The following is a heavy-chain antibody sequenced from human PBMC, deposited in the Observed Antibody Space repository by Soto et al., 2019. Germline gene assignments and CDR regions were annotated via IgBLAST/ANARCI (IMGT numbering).Heavy chain of an antibody. CDR1: GDTFTHYA. J-gene: IGHJ5*02. CDR3: ARGLAADGA. CDR2: INAGSGNT. Sequence: QVQLVQSGAEVKKPGASVKVSCTASGDTFTHYAIHWVRHAPGQRLAWMGFINAGSGNTKYSQTFQGILTFTKDTSARTASRDLGSLRSEDTPIYYCARGLAADGAWGPGALVTVSS. D-gene: IGHD6-13*01. V-gene: IGHV1-3*01.